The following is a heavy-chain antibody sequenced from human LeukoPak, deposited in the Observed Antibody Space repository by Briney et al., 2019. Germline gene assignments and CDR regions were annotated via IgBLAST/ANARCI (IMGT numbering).Heavy chain of an antibody. D-gene: IGHD4-11*01. V-gene: IGHV3-30*18. CDR3: AKLYSIGHGFDY. J-gene: IGHJ4*02. CDR2: ISYDGSNK. Sequence: GRSLRLSCAASGFTFSSYGMHWVRQAPGKGLEWVAVISYDGSNKCYADSVKGRFTISRDNSKNMLYLQMNSLRAEDTAVYYCAKLYSIGHGFDYWGQGTLVTVSS. CDR1: GFTFSSYG.